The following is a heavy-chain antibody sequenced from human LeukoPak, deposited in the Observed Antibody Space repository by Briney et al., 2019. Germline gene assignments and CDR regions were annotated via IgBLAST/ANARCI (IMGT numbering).Heavy chain of an antibody. D-gene: IGHD3-10*01. Sequence: SETLSLTCTVSGGSVSSGSYYWSWIRQPPGKGLEWIGYIYYSGSTNYNPSLKSRVTISVDTSKNQFSLKLSSVTAADTAVYYCARGEYYFDYWGQGTLVTVSS. CDR2: IYYSGST. CDR1: GGSVSSGSYY. J-gene: IGHJ4*02. CDR3: ARGEYYFDY. V-gene: IGHV4-61*01.